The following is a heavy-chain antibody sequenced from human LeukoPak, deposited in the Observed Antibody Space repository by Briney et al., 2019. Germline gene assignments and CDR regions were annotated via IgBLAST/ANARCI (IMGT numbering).Heavy chain of an antibody. J-gene: IGHJ5*02. V-gene: IGHV3-48*03. D-gene: IGHD1-26*01. CDR3: ARSRSYWEGWFDP. CDR2: ISSSGSTI. CDR1: GSTFSSYE. Sequence: GGSLRLSCAASGSTFSSYEMNWVRQAPGKGLEWVSYISSSGSTIYYADSVKGRFTISRDNAKNSLYLQMNSLRAEDTAVYYCARSRSYWEGWFDPWGQGTLVTVSS.